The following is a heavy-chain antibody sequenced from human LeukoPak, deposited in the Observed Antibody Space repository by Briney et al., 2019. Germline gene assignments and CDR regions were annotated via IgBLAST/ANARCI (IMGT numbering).Heavy chain of an antibody. D-gene: IGHD5-12*01. J-gene: IGHJ4*02. CDR2: ISDSGGST. Sequence: GGALRLSCAASGFPFISFAMYWARQAPGKGLEWVSCISDSGGSTYYADSGKGRFTISRDNSENTLYLQLNSLRAEDTAVYFCATKRWLREDFFDYWGQGTLVTVSS. CDR3: ATKRWLREDFFDY. V-gene: IGHV3-23*01. CDR1: GFPFISFA.